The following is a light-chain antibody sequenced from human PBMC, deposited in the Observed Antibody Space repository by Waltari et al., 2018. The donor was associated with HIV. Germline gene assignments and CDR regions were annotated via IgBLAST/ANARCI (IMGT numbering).Light chain of an antibody. V-gene: IGKV3-11*01. CDR3: QYRSGWLT. J-gene: IGKJ1*01. Sequence: EIVLTQSPGTLSLSPGERATLSCRASQSVSSYLVWYQQKPGQAPRLLIYDASNRATGIPARFSGSGSGTDFTLTISGLEPEDFAVYYCQYRSGWLTFGQGTRVEI. CDR1: QSVSSY. CDR2: DAS.